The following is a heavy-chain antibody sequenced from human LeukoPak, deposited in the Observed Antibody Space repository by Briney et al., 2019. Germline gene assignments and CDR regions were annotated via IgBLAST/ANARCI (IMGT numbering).Heavy chain of an antibody. Sequence: SVKVSCKASGGTFISYAISWVRQAPGQGLEWMGGSIPIFGTANYAQKFQGRVTITADESTSTAYMELSSLRSEDTAVYYCARDPIRGDYVLNRNWFDPWGQGTLVTVSS. D-gene: IGHD4-17*01. CDR2: SIPIFGTA. CDR3: ARDPIRGDYVLNRNWFDP. V-gene: IGHV1-69*13. CDR1: GGTFISYA. J-gene: IGHJ5*02.